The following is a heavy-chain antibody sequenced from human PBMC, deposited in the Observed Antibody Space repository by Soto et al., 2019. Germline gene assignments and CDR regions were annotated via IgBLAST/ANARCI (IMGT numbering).Heavy chain of an antibody. CDR3: ARVPDR. J-gene: IGHJ5*02. CDR2: IYHSGST. D-gene: IGHD2-2*01. V-gene: IGHV4-30-2*01. Sequence: SETLSLTWAVSGGSISSGGYSWSWIRQPPGKGLEWIGYIYHSGSTYYNPSLKSRVTISVDRSKNQFSLKLSSVTAADTAVYYCARVPDRWGQGTLVTVS. CDR1: GGSISSGGYS.